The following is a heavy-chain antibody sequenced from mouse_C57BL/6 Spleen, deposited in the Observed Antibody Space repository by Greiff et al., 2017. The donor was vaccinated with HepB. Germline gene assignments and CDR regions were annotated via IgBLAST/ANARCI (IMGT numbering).Heavy chain of an antibody. CDR2: ISSGGSYT. J-gene: IGHJ2*01. Sequence: EVKLVESGGDLVKPGGSLKLSCAASGFTFSSYGMSWVRQTPDKRLEWVATISSGGSYTYYPDSVKGRFTISRDNAKNTLYLQMSSLKSEDTAMYYCARQYDYSNYFDYWGQGTTLTVSS. CDR3: ARQYDYSNYFDY. V-gene: IGHV5-6*01. D-gene: IGHD2-4*01. CDR1: GFTFSSYG.